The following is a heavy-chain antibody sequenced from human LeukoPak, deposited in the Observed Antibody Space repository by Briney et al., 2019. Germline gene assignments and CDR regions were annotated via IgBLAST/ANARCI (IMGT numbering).Heavy chain of an antibody. J-gene: IGHJ4*02. CDR3: ARRSSSWSKFDY. D-gene: IGHD6-13*01. V-gene: IGHV4-38-2*01. Sequence: PSETLSLTCAVSGYSISSGYYWGWIRQPPGKGLEWIGSIYHSGSTYYNPSLKSRVTISVDTSKNRFSLKLSSVTAADTAVYYCARRSSSWSKFDYWGQGTLVTVSS. CDR2: IYHSGST. CDR1: GYSISSGYY.